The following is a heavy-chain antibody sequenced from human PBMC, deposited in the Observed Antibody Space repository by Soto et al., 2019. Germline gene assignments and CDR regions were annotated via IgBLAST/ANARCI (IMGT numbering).Heavy chain of an antibody. CDR1: GFTFSSYG. V-gene: IGHV3-30*18. D-gene: IGHD6-19*01. CDR2: ISYDGSNK. CDR3: AKDEGEQWLVWFGGWYNWFDP. Sequence: GGSLRLSCAASGFTFSSYGMHWVRQAPGKGLEWVAVISYDGSNKYYADSVKGRFTISRDNSKNTLYLQMNSLRAEDTAVYYCAKDEGEQWLVWFGGWYNWFDPWGQGTLVTVSS. J-gene: IGHJ5*02.